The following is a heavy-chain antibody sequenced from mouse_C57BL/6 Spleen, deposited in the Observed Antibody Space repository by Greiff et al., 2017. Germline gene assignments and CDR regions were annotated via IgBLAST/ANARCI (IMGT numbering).Heavy chain of an antibody. D-gene: IGHD1-1*01. CDR1: GYTFTDYY. CDR2: IYPGSGNT. Sequence: VQLQQSGAELVRPGASVKLSCKASGYTFTDYYINWVKQRPGQGLEWIARIYPGSGNTYYNEKFKGKATLTAEKSSSTAYMQLSSLTSEDSAVYFCARSSITTVVDFDYWGQGTTLTVSS. J-gene: IGHJ2*01. CDR3: ARSSITTVVDFDY. V-gene: IGHV1-76*01.